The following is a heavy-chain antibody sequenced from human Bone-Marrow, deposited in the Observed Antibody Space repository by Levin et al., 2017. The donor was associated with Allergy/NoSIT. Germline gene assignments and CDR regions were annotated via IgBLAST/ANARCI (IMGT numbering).Heavy chain of an antibody. CDR2: IHSGDTA. D-gene: IGHD6-6*01. Sequence: GGSLRLSCAVSGLSVSGAYMNWIRQAPGKGLQWVSVIHSGDTAYYTESVKGRFTISRDNSKNTVYLQMNGLRAEDTAVYYCARSGVPNSNSHHFDHWGQGTLVAVAS. V-gene: IGHV3-53*01. J-gene: IGHJ4*02. CDR3: ARSGVPNSNSHHFDH. CDR1: GLSVSGAY.